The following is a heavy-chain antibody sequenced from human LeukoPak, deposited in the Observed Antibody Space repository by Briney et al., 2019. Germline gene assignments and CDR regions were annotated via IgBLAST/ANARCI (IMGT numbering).Heavy chain of an antibody. Sequence: GGSLRLSCAASGFTFSNYAMSWVRQAPGKGLRWVSSITGVGASTYYADSVKGRFTISRDNSKNTLYLQMNSLRAEDTAVYYCARTPPYSSSWYGGYFDYWGQGTLVTVSS. CDR1: GFTFSNYA. CDR3: ARTPPYSSSWYGGYFDY. V-gene: IGHV3-23*01. CDR2: ITGVGAST. J-gene: IGHJ4*02. D-gene: IGHD6-13*01.